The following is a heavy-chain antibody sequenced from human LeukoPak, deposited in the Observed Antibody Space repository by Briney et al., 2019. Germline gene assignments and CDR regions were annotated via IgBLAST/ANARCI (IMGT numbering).Heavy chain of an antibody. CDR3: ARHSISPGRPYYYGSGSPVYYFDY. V-gene: IGHV4-59*08. D-gene: IGHD3-10*01. CDR1: GGSISSYY. J-gene: IGHJ4*02. CDR2: IYYSGST. Sequence: PSETLSLTCTVSGGSISSYYWSWIRQPPGKGLEWIGYIYYSGSTNYNPSLKSRVTISVDTSKNQFSLKLNSVTAADTAVYYCARHSISPGRPYYYGSGSPVYYFDYWGQGTLVTVSS.